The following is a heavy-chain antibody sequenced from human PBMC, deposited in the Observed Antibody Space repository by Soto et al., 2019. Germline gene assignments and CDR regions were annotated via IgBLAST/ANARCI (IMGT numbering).Heavy chain of an antibody. CDR1: GYTFTSYD. CDR3: ARAYYDFWSGYLVGSAYYYYGMDV. J-gene: IGHJ6*02. D-gene: IGHD3-3*01. Sequence: ASVKVSCNASGYTFTSYDINWVRQATGQGLEWMGWMNPNSGNTGYAQKFQGRVTTTRNTSISTAYMELSSLRSEDTAVYYCARAYYDFWSGYLVGSAYYYYGMDVWGQGTTLPVSS. CDR2: MNPNSGNT. V-gene: IGHV1-8*01.